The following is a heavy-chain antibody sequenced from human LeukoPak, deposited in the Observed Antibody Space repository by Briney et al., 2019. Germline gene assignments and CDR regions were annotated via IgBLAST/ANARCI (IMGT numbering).Heavy chain of an antibody. V-gene: IGHV3-21*01. CDR1: AFTFSSYG. CDR2: ISSTSNYI. Sequence: RGSLRLSCAASAFTFSSYGMNWVRQAPGKGLEWVSSISSTSNYIYYSDSVKGRFTISRDNAKNSLYLQMNSLRAEDTAVYYCARVAYSSSWRERYKYYLDYWGQGTLVTVSS. D-gene: IGHD6-13*01. J-gene: IGHJ4*02. CDR3: ARVAYSSSWRERYKYYLDY.